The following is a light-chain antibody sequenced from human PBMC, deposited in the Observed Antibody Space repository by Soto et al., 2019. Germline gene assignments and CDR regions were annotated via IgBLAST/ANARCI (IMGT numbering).Light chain of an antibody. CDR3: SAWDNSLNGYV. Sequence: QSALAQPPSASGSPGQSVTISCTGSGSDIGAYNFVSWYQQHPGKAPKLMIFGVTERPSGVPDRFSGSKSGTSASLAISGLQSEDEGDYYCSAWDNSLNGYVFGPGTKLTVL. CDR2: GVT. CDR1: GSDIGAYNF. J-gene: IGLJ1*01. V-gene: IGLV2-8*01.